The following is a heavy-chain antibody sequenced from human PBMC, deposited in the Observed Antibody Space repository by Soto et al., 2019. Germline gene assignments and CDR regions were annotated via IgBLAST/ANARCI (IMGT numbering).Heavy chain of an antibody. CDR1: GFTFSNYW. CDR3: VRGGSHSFDY. V-gene: IGHV3-7*05. CDR2: IKEDGSEK. D-gene: IGHD1-26*01. Sequence: EVQLVESGGGLVQPGGSLRLSSAASGFTFSNYWMSWVRQAPGKGLEWVANIKEDGSEKYHVDSVKGRFTISRDNAKNLMYLQMDSLRAEDTAVYKCVRGGSHSFDYCGQGTLVTVSS. J-gene: IGHJ4*02.